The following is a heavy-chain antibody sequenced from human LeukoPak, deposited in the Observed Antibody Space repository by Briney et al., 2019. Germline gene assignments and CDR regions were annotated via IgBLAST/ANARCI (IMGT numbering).Heavy chain of an antibody. D-gene: IGHD1/OR15-1a*01. CDR2: INSNSGGT. V-gene: IGHV1-2*02. J-gene: IGHJ4*02. Sequence: ASVKGSCKASGYTFTGYYMHWVRQVPGQGLEWMGWINSNSGGTKYAQKFQGRVTMTRDTSISTAYMELNRLRSDDTAVYYCARVMNREGTNYWGQGTLVTVSS. CDR3: ARVMNREGTNY. CDR1: GYTFTGYY.